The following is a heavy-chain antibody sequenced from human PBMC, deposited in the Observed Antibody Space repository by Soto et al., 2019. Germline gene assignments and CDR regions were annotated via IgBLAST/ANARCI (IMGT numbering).Heavy chain of an antibody. J-gene: IGHJ5*02. CDR1: GGSISSYY. CDR2: IYYSGST. V-gene: IGHV4-59*01. CDR3: ARIEVVAATPRWFDP. D-gene: IGHD2-15*01. Sequence: PSETLSLTCTVSGGSISSYYWSWIRQPPGKGLEWIGYIYYSGSTNYNPSLKSRVTISVDTSKNQFSLKLSSVTAADTAVYYCARIEVVAATPRWFDPWGQGTLVTVSS.